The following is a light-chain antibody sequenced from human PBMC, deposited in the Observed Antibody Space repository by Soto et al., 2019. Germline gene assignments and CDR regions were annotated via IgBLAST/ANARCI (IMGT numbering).Light chain of an antibody. Sequence: DIQMTQSPSTLSASVGDRVTITCRASESISNWLAWYQQKPGKAPKLMIYDASILESGVPSRFSGSGSGTEFTLTISSLQPDDFATYYCQQCNTYSLTFGGGTKVEIK. V-gene: IGKV1-5*01. CDR2: DAS. CDR3: QQCNTYSLT. CDR1: ESISNW. J-gene: IGKJ4*01.